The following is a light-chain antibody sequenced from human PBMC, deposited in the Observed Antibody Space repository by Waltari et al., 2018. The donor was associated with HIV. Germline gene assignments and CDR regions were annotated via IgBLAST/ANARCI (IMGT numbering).Light chain of an antibody. CDR2: DVS. Sequence: QSALTQPRSVSGSPGQSVTISCTGTSSDVGDYNSVSWYQQHPGKAPKLMIYDVSKWPSWVPDRFSGSKSGNTASLTISGRQAEDEADYYCCSYAGTYTDFFGTGTKVTVL. CDR3: CSYAGTYTDF. J-gene: IGLJ1*01. CDR1: SSDVGDYNS. V-gene: IGLV2-11*01.